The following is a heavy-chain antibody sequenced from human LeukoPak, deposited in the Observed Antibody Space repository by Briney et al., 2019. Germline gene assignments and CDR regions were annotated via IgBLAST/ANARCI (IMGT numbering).Heavy chain of an antibody. CDR2: FDPEDGET. D-gene: IGHD6-19*01. J-gene: IGHJ4*02. Sequence: ASVKVSCKVSGYTLTELSMHWVRQAPRKGLEWMGGFDPEDGETIYAQKFQGRVTMTEDTSTDTAYMELSSLRSEDTAVYYCATEYSSGWYGGFDYWGPGTLVTVSS. V-gene: IGHV1-24*01. CDR1: GYTLTELS. CDR3: ATEYSSGWYGGFDY.